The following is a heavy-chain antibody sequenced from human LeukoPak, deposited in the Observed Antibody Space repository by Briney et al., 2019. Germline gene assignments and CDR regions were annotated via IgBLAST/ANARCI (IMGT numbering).Heavy chain of an antibody. CDR1: GGSFSGYY. J-gene: IGHJ5*02. CDR3: ARHYTTYYYGSGSYSRVCWFDP. D-gene: IGHD3-10*01. V-gene: IGHV4-34*01. Sequence: SETLSLTCAVYGGSFSGYYWSWIRQPPGKGLEWMGEINHSGSTNYNPSLKSRVTISVDTSKNQFSLKLSSVTAADTAVYYCARHYTTYYYGSGSYSRVCWFDPWGQGTLVTVSS. CDR2: INHSGST.